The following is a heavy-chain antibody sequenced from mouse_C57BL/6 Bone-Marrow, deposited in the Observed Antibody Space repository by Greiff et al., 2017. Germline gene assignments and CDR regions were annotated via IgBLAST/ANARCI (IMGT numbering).Heavy chain of an antibody. CDR2: IYPRSGNT. Sequence: VQLQQSGAELARPGASVKLSCKASGYTFTSYGISWVKQRTGQGLEWIGEIYPRSGNTYYNEKFKGKATLTADKSSSTAYMELRSLTSEDSAVDFCAREVYYGNYPFAYWGQGTLVTGSA. CDR1: GYTFTSYG. V-gene: IGHV1-81*01. J-gene: IGHJ3*01. CDR3: AREVYYGNYPFAY. D-gene: IGHD2-1*01.